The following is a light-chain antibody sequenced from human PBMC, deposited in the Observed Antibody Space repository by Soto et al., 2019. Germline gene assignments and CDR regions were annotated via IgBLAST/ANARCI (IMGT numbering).Light chain of an antibody. J-gene: IGKJ4*01. CDR2: GAS. V-gene: IGKV3-20*01. CDR3: QQYDSSPLT. CDR1: QSVGSSY. Sequence: EIVLTQSPGTLSLSPGERATLSCRASQSVGSSYLAWYQQRPGQAPRLLIYGASSRATGIPDRFGGSGSGTDFTLTISRLEPEDVAVYYCQQYDSSPLTFGGGTKVEIK.